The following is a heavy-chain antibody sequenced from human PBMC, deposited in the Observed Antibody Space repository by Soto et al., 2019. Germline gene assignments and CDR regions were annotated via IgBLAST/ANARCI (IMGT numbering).Heavy chain of an antibody. J-gene: IGHJ2*01. CDR2: VSYSGST. V-gene: IGHV4-59*01. D-gene: IGHD3-10*01. Sequence: QVQLQESGPGLVKPSETLSLTCTVSGGSISSYYWSWIRQPPGRGLEWIGYVSYSGSTNYNPSLKSRVTISVDTSNNQFSLKLSSVTAADTAVYYCARSKGSGSYYSDWWWYFDLRGRGTLVTVSS. CDR1: GGSISSYY. CDR3: ARSKGSGSYYSDWWWYFDL.